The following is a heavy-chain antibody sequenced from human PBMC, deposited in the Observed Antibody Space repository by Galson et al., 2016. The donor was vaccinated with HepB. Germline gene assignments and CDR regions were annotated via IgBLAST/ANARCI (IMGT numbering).Heavy chain of an antibody. D-gene: IGHD5/OR15-5a*01. CDR2: MNPNNGDT. V-gene: IGHV1-8*01. CDR1: GYSFTTFD. CDR3: VRSVTGRGY. Sequence: SVKVSCKASGYSFTTFDINWVRQASGQGLEWMGWMNPNNGDTDFGQKFQGRLTMTSNTSISTAYMELSSRTSEDTAIYYCVRSVTGRGYWGQGTLVTVSS. J-gene: IGHJ4*02.